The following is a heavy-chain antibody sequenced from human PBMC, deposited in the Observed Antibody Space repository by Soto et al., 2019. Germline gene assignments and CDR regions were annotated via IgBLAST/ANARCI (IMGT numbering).Heavy chain of an antibody. D-gene: IGHD2-15*01. V-gene: IGHV3-23*01. CDR1: GFTFASYT. J-gene: IGHJ4*02. CDR3: AEDSVVASASPVGSGGFFES. CDR2: ISSTGGTT. Sequence: EVRLLESGGSMEKPGGALRLSCGASGFTFASYTMAWVRQAPGTGLEWVSMISSTGGTTYYADSVKGRFPIYRDNSGDTCYLQMNSCGDDDTAVYYGAEDSVVASASPVGSGGFFESWGQGIQVIGSS.